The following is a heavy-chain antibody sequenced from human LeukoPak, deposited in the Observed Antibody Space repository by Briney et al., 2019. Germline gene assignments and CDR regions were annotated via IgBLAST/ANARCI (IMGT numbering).Heavy chain of an antibody. Sequence: SETLSLTCAVYDGSFSGYYWTWIRQPPGKGLEWIGEIIDTGSTKYNSSLKSRVTISVDTSKNQFSMNLNSVTAADTAVYYCAKGAGPPWFDPWGQGTLVTVSS. CDR2: IIDTGST. V-gene: IGHV4-34*01. D-gene: IGHD6-19*01. CDR3: AKGAGPPWFDP. CDR1: DGSFSGYY. J-gene: IGHJ5*02.